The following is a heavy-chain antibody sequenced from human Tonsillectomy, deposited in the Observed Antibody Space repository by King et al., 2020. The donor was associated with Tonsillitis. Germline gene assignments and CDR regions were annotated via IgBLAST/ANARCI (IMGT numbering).Heavy chain of an antibody. D-gene: IGHD3-10*01. CDR1: GFTFSNYW. CDR3: ARDWGGA. Sequence: VQLVESGGDLVQPGGSLRLSCAASGFTFSNYWMSWARQAPGRGLEWGAVIKQDGSEKFYAGYVKGRFTVSRDNPKNLRYLQMDSLTVEDTALYYCARDWGGAWGQGTLVTVSS. V-gene: IGHV3-7*03. CDR2: IKQDGSEK. J-gene: IGHJ5*02.